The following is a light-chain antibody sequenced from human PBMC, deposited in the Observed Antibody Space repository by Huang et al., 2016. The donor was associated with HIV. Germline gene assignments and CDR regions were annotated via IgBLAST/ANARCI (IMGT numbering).Light chain of an antibody. CDR2: AAS. J-gene: IGKJ1*01. Sequence: DIQMTQSPSSLSASVGDRVTITCRASQGITNSLAWYQQKPGKAPKLLLYAASRLESGVPSRSSGTGSGTDYTLTISSLQPEDFATYYCQQYYNIPRTFGQGTKVEVK. V-gene: IGKV1-NL1*01. CDR3: QQYYNIPRT. CDR1: QGITNS.